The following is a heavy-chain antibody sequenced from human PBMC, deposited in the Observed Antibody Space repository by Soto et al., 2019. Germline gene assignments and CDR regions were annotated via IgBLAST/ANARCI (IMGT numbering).Heavy chain of an antibody. Sequence: TSETLSLTCAVSGYSISSGYYWGWIRQPPGKGLEWIGSIYHSGSTYYNPSLKSRVTISVDTSKNQFSLKLSSVTAADTAVYYCARDSYSSSSGYYYGMDVWGQGTTVTVSS. CDR2: IYHSGST. CDR1: GYSISSGYY. V-gene: IGHV4-38-2*02. J-gene: IGHJ6*02. D-gene: IGHD6-6*01. CDR3: ARDSYSSSSGYYYGMDV.